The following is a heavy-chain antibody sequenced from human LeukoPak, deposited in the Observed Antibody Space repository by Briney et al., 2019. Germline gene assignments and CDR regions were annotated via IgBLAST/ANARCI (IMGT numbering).Heavy chain of an antibody. CDR3: ARGVYIAAAQYGY. CDR1: GGSISSYY. D-gene: IGHD6-13*01. V-gene: IGHV4-59*01. J-gene: IGHJ4*02. CDR2: IYYSGSA. Sequence: SETLSLTCTVSGGSISSYYWNWIRQPPGKGMEWIGYIYYSGSASYNPSLKSRVTISVDTSKKQFSLKLSSVTAADTAVYYCARGVYIAAAQYGYWGQGTLVTVSS.